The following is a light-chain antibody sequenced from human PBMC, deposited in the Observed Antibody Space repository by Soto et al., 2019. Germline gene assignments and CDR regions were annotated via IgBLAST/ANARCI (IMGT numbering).Light chain of an antibody. V-gene: IGKV3-15*01. CDR1: QSVSRN. J-gene: IGKJ5*01. CDR3: QQYNNWPPVT. CDR2: GAS. Sequence: IVITRSPATLSVSLWERATLFFSASQSVSRNLAWYQQKPGQAPRLLIYGASTRATGIPARFSGSGSGTEFTLTISSLQSEDFAVYYCQQYNNWPPVTFGQGTRLEIK.